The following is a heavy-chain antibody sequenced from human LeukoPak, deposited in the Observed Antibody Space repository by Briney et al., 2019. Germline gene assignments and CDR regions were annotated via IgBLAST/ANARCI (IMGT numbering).Heavy chain of an antibody. CDR3: ARGTLPPRTMIVVVQTAYYFDY. Sequence: SVKVSCKASGYTFTSYGISWVRQAPGQGLEWMGGIIPIFGTANYAQKFQGRVTITTDESTSTAYMELSSLRSEDTAVYYCARGTLPPRTMIVVVQTAYYFDYWGQGTLVTVSS. V-gene: IGHV1-69*05. J-gene: IGHJ4*02. CDR2: IIPIFGTA. D-gene: IGHD3-22*01. CDR1: GYTFTSYG.